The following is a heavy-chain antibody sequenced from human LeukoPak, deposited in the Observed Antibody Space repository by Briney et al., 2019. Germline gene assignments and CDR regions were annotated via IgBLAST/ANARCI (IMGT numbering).Heavy chain of an antibody. CDR1: GFTCSSYA. D-gene: IGHD3-3*01. Sequence: GGSLRLSCAASGFTCSSYAMSWVRQAPGKGLEWVSGISGSGGSTYYADSVKGRFTISRDNSKNTLYLQMNSLRAEDTAVYYCARDVGRITIFGVVTDDAFDIWGQGTMVTVSS. CDR3: ARDVGRITIFGVVTDDAFDI. CDR2: ISGSGGST. V-gene: IGHV3-23*01. J-gene: IGHJ3*02.